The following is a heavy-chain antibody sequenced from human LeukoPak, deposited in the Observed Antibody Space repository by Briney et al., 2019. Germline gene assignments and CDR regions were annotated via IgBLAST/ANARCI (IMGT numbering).Heavy chain of an antibody. Sequence: PGGSLRLSCAASGFTFSRYDMHWVRQPTGKGLEWVSGIGTAGEIYYPDSVKGRFTISRDNAKNSLYLQMNSLRAEDTAVYYCAELGITMIGGVWGKGTTVTISS. CDR1: GFTFSRYD. CDR2: IGTAGEI. V-gene: IGHV3-13*01. J-gene: IGHJ6*04. D-gene: IGHD3-10*02. CDR3: AELGITMIGGV.